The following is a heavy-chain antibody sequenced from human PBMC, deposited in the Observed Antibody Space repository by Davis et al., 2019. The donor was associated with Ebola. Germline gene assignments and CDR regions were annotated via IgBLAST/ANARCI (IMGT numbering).Heavy chain of an antibody. V-gene: IGHV4-59*10. CDR3: ARELIAARQEEFRGYYYYYGMDV. CDR1: GGSFSGYY. J-gene: IGHJ6*02. CDR2: IYTSGST. D-gene: IGHD6-6*01. Sequence: PSETLSLTCAVYGGSFSGYYWSWIRQPPGKGLEWIGRIYTSGSTNYNPSLKSRVTMSVDTSKNQFSLKLSSVTAADTAVYYCARELIAARQEEFRGYYYYYGMDVWGQGTTVTVSS.